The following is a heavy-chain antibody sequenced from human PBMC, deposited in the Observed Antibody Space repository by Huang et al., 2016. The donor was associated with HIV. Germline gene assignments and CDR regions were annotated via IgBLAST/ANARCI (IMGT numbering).Heavy chain of an antibody. CDR1: GYSFSSYW. J-gene: IGHJ4*02. V-gene: IGHV5-51*01. Sequence: VQLVQSGAEVKKPGESLKISCKGSGYSFSSYWIAWVRQMPGKGREWMGISVPDDSDTTYSPSFEGQVTISANKSNGTAYRQWSSLKASDTAMYYCARRFSSSSGYFDYWGQGSLVTVSS. D-gene: IGHD6-6*01. CDR2: SVPDDSDT. CDR3: ARRFSSSSGYFDY.